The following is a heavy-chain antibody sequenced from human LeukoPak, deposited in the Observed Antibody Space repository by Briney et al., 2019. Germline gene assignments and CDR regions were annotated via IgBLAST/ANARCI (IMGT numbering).Heavy chain of an antibody. CDR3: ATLPCSGGSCYPYYFDY. J-gene: IGHJ4*02. D-gene: IGHD2-15*01. Sequence: GGSLRLSCAASGFTFSSYAMSWVRQAPGKGLEWVSAISGSGGSTYYADSVKGRFTISRDNSKNTLYLQMNSLRAEDTAVYYCATLPCSGGSCYPYYFDYWGQGTLVTVSS. V-gene: IGHV3-23*01. CDR2: ISGSGGST. CDR1: GFTFSSYA.